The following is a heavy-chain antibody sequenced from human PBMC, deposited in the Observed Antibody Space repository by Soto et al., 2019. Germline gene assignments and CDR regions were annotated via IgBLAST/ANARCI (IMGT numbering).Heavy chain of an antibody. CDR1: GYTFTSYG. CDR2: INPNSGGT. D-gene: IGHD6-13*01. V-gene: IGHV1-2*04. Sequence: ASVKVSCKASGYTFTSYGISWVRQAPGQGLEWMGWINPNSGGTNYAQKFQGWVTMTRDTSISTAYMELSRLRPDDTAVYYCARDLKYSSSWYNYYYYGRDGWG. CDR3: ARDLKYSSSWYNYYYYGRDG. J-gene: IGHJ6*02.